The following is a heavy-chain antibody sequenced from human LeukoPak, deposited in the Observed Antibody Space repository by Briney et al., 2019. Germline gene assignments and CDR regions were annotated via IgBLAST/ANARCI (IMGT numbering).Heavy chain of an antibody. Sequence: SETLSLTCAVYGGSFSGYYWSWIRQPPGKGLEWIGEINHSGSTNYNPSLKSRVTISVDTSKNQFSLKLSSVTAADTAVYYCARGGRGDGYNTVKAYFDYWGQGTLVAVSS. CDR2: INHSGST. CDR3: ARGGRGDGYNTVKAYFDY. D-gene: IGHD5-24*01. CDR1: GGSFSGYY. J-gene: IGHJ4*02. V-gene: IGHV4-34*01.